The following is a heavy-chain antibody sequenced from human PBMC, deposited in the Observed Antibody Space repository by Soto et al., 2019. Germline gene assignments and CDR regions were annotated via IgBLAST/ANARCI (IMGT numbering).Heavy chain of an antibody. CDR2: ISAYNGNT. CDR3: ARDDFRLGYCSGGSCPHFDY. J-gene: IGHJ4*02. V-gene: IGHV1-18*01. Sequence: ASVKVSCKASGYTFTSYGISWVRQAPGQGLEWMGWISAYNGNTNYAQKLQGRVTMTTDTSTSTAYMELRSLRSDDTAVYYCARDDFRLGYCSGGSCPHFDYWGQGTLVTAPQ. CDR1: GYTFTSYG. D-gene: IGHD2-15*01.